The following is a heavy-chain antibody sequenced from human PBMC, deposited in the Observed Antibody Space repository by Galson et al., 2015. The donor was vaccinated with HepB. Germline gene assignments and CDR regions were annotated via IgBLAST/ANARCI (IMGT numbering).Heavy chain of an antibody. D-gene: IGHD3-22*01. V-gene: IGHV3-23*01. CDR3: AKFWVGYDSSGYRGDNAFDI. CDR1: GFTFSSYA. Sequence: SLRLSCAASGFTFSSYAMSWVRQAPGKGLEWVSAISGSGGSTYYADSVKGRFTISRDNSKNTLYLQMNSLRAEDTAVYYCAKFWVGYDSSGYRGDNAFDIWGQGTMVTVSS. J-gene: IGHJ3*02. CDR2: ISGSGGST.